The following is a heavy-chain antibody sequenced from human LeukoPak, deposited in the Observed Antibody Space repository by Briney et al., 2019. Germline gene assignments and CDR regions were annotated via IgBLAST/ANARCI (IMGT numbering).Heavy chain of an antibody. Sequence: GGSLRLSCAASGFTFSSYAMSWVRQAPGKGLEWVAVISYDGSNKYYADSVKGRFTISRDNSKNTLYLQMNSLRAEDTAVYYCAKSGWYEYYFDYWGQGTLVTVSS. J-gene: IGHJ4*02. D-gene: IGHD6-19*01. CDR1: GFTFSSYA. V-gene: IGHV3-30*18. CDR2: ISYDGSNK. CDR3: AKSGWYEYYFDY.